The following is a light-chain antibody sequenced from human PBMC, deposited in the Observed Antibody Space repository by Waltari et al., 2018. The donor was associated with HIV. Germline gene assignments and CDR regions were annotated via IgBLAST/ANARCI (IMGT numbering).Light chain of an antibody. CDR3: AAWDDSLSGLHWV. V-gene: IGLV1-47*01. CDR2: RNN. Sequence: QSVLTQPPSASGTPGQRVTIYCTGSSSNIGRKYASWYQQPPGTAPKLLIYRNNQRPSGVPDRFSGSKSGTSASLAISGLRSEDEADYYCAAWDDSLSGLHWVFGGGTKLTVL. J-gene: IGLJ3*02. CDR1: SSNIGRKY.